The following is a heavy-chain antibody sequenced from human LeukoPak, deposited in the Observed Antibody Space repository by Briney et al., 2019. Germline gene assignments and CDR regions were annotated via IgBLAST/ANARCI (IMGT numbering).Heavy chain of an antibody. D-gene: IGHD2-2*01. CDR2: IYYSGST. CDR1: GGSISSYY. CDR3: ARGRGTTDY. Sequence: SETLSLTCTVSGGSISSYYWSWIRQPPGKGLEWIGYIYYSGSTNYNPSLKSRVTISVDTSKNQFSLKLSSVTAADTAVYYCARGRGTTDYWGQGTLVTVSS. J-gene: IGHJ4*02. V-gene: IGHV4-59*12.